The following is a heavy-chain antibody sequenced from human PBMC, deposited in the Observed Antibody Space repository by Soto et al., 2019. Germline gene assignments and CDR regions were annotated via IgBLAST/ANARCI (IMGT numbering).Heavy chain of an antibody. J-gene: IGHJ2*01. CDR1: GGSISSSSYY. CDR3: AIQKSQSWYFYL. CDR2: IYYSRST. Sequence: QLQLQESGPGLVKPSETLSLTCTVSGGSISSSSYYWGWIRQPPGKGLEWIGSIYYSRSTYYNPSLKSRVTICVDASNNRFSLKLSSVTAAYTAVYFCAIQKSQSWYFYLWGRGTLVNVSS. V-gene: IGHV4-39*01.